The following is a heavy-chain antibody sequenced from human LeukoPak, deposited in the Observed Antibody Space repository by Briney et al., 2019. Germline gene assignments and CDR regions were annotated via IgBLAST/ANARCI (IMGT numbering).Heavy chain of an antibody. Sequence: AGGSLRLSCAASGFTFSDYYMSWIRQAPGKGLEWVSYISSSSSTIYYADSVKGRFTISRDNAKNSLYLQMNSLRAEDTAVYYCARVPPHGHYGGPEYWGQGTLVTVSS. J-gene: IGHJ4*02. CDR2: ISSSSSTI. D-gene: IGHD4-23*01. CDR3: ARVPPHGHYGGPEY. CDR1: GFTFSDYY. V-gene: IGHV3-11*04.